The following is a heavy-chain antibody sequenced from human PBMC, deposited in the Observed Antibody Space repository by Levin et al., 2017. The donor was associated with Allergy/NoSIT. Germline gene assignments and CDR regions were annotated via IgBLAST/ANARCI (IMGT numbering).Heavy chain of an antibody. J-gene: IGHJ6*03. Sequence: SETLSLTCTVSGGSISSYYWSWIRQPPGKGLEWIGYIYYSGSTNYNPSLKSRVTISVDTSKNQFSLKLSSVTAADTAVYYCARTLRGSGSYSPYYYYYMDGWGKGTTVTVSS. D-gene: IGHD3-10*01. CDR2: IYYSGST. CDR1: GGSISSYY. V-gene: IGHV4-59*01. CDR3: ARTLRGSGSYSPYYYYYMDG.